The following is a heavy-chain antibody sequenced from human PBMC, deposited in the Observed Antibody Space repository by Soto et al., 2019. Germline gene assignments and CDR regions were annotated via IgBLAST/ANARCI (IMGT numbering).Heavy chain of an antibody. CDR3: ASSWATKVRFLEWSHPLRGMDV. D-gene: IGHD3-3*01. V-gene: IGHV4-61*01. Sequence: TSETLSLTCTVSGGSVSSGSYYWSWIRQPPGKGLEWIGYIYYSGSTNYNPSLKSRVTISVDTSKNQFSLKLSSVTAADTAVYYCASSWATKVRFLEWSHPLRGMDVWGQGTTVTVSS. J-gene: IGHJ6*02. CDR1: GGSVSSGSYY. CDR2: IYYSGST.